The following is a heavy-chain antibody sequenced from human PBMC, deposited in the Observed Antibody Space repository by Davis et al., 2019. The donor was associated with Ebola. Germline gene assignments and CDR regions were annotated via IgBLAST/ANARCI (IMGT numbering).Heavy chain of an antibody. Sequence: PSETLSLTCTVSGGSISSGGYYWSWIRQHPGKGLEWIGYIYYSGSTYYNPSLKSRVTISVDTSKNQFSLKLSSVTAADTAVYYCARSGYSYAPADYWGQGTLVTVSS. CDR1: GGSISSGGYY. D-gene: IGHD5-18*01. CDR3: ARSGYSYAPADY. CDR2: IYYSGST. V-gene: IGHV4-31*03. J-gene: IGHJ4*02.